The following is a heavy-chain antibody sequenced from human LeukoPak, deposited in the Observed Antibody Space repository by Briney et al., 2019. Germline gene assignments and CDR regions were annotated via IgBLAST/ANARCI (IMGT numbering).Heavy chain of an antibody. CDR2: ISGSGGST. J-gene: IGHJ4*02. D-gene: IGHD3-22*01. CDR1: GFTFSSYA. CDR3: AKESRITMIVVALSPLDY. Sequence: GGSLRLSCAASGFTFSSYAMSWVRQAPGKGLEWVSAISGSGGSTYYADSVKGRFTISRDNSKNTLYLQMNSLRAEDTAVYYCAKESRITMIVVALSPLDYWGQGTMLTVSS. V-gene: IGHV3-23*01.